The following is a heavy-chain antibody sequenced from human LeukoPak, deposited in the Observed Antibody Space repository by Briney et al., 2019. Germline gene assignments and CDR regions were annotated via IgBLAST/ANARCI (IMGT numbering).Heavy chain of an antibody. CDR2: INPSGGGT. J-gene: IGHJ5*02. CDR1: GYTFTSYH. Sequence: ASVKVSCKASGYTFTSYHIHWVRQAPGQGLEWMGIINPSGGGTRYAQKFQGRVTMTRDTSTSTFYMELSSLRSEDTAVYYCARQTVNRFDPWGQGTLATVSS. V-gene: IGHV1-46*01. CDR3: ARQTVNRFDP.